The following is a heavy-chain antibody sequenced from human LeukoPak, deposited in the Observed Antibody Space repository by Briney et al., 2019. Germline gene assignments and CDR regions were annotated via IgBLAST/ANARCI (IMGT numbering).Heavy chain of an antibody. CDR1: GFTFSSYW. Sequence: GGSLRLSCAGSGFTFSSYWMTWVRQAPGKGLEWVANIKQDGSEKYYVDSVKGRFTISRDNAKNSLYLQMNSLRAEDTAVYYCARVMGGAFDIWGQGTMVTVSS. J-gene: IGHJ3*02. D-gene: IGHD3-16*01. V-gene: IGHV3-7*01. CDR2: IKQDGSEK. CDR3: ARVMGGAFDI.